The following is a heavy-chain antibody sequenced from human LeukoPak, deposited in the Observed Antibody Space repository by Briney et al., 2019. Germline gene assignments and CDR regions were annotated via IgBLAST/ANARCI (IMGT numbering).Heavy chain of an antibody. D-gene: IGHD3-10*01. J-gene: IGHJ4*02. CDR1: GFIFNTYT. CDR3: VALLRGIGY. V-gene: IGHV3-72*01. CDR2: SRNEGHSYST. Sequence: PGGSLRLSCAASGFIFNTYTMNWVRQAPGKGLEWIGRSRNEGHSYSTDFAASVRGRAALSRDHSRDSLYLQINSLRTDDTAVYYCVALLRGIGYWGQGTLVTVSS.